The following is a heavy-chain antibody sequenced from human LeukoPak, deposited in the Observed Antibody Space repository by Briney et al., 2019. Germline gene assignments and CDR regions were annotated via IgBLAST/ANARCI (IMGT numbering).Heavy chain of an antibody. D-gene: IGHD6-19*01. CDR1: GGSISSGSYY. CDR3: AREVAVAGVDAFDI. Sequence: SQTLSLTCTVSGGSISSGSYYWSWIRQPAGKGLEWIGRIYTSGSTNYNPSLKSRVTISVDTSKNQFSLELSSVTAADTAVYYCAREVAVAGVDAFDIWGQGTMVTVSS. CDR2: IYTSGST. V-gene: IGHV4-61*02. J-gene: IGHJ3*02.